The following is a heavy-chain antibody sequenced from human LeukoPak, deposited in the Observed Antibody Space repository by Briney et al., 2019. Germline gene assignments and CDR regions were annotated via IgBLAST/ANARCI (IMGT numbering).Heavy chain of an antibody. CDR2: VYYSGST. V-gene: IGHV4-59*01. J-gene: IGHJ6*02. CDR1: GGSISDNF. D-gene: IGHD6-19*01. Sequence: PSETLSLTCTVSGGSISDNFWSWIRQPPGEGLEWIGYVYYSGSTDYNPSLKSRVTISLDMSENQFSLKLTSVTAADTAVYFCARAQGSGADRFAMDVWGQGTTVTVSS. CDR3: ARAQGSGADRFAMDV.